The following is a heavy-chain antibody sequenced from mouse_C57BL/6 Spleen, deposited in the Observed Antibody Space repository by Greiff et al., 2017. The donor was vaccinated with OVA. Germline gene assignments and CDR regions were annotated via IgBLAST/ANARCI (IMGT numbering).Heavy chain of an antibody. J-gene: IGHJ4*01. V-gene: IGHV7-3*01. CDR2: IRNKANGYTT. Sequence: KVEESGGGLVQPGGSLSLSCAASGFTFTDYYMSWVRQPPGKALEWLGFIRNKANGYTTEYSASVKGRFTISRDNSQSILYLQMNALRAEDSATYYCARYRYYGSTGMDYWGQGTSVTVSS. D-gene: IGHD1-1*01. CDR3: ARYRYYGSTGMDY. CDR1: GFTFTDYY.